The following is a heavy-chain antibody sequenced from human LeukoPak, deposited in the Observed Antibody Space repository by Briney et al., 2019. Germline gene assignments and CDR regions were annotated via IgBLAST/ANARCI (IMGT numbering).Heavy chain of an antibody. D-gene: IGHD3-22*01. CDR3: ARLRRGSSAYPEYFQH. Sequence: SETLSLTCSVSGVSISTYYWIWIRQPPAKGLEWMGFFSYSGSTNYNPSLKSRVTISVDTSKNQSSLRLSSVTAADTAVYYCARLRRGSSAYPEYFQHWGQGTLVTVSS. J-gene: IGHJ1*01. V-gene: IGHV4-59*08. CDR2: FSYSGST. CDR1: GVSISTYY.